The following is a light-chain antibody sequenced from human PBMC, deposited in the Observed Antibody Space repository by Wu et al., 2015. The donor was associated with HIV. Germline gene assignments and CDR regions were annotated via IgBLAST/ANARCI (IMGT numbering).Light chain of an antibody. V-gene: IGKV3D-20*02. CDR3: QQRSDWSLT. Sequence: EIVLTQSPGTLSLSPGERATLSCRASQSVSSNYLAWYQQKPGQPPRLLIYGASSRATGIPDRFSGGGSGTDFTLTISSLEPEDFAVYYCQQRSDWSLTFGQGTRLEIQ. CDR2: GAS. CDR1: QSVSSNY. J-gene: IGKJ5*01.